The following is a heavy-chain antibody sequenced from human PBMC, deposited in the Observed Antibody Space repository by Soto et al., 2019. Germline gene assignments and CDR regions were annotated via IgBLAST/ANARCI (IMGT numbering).Heavy chain of an antibody. CDR2: IYHSGST. Sequence: QVQLQESGPGLVKPSETLSLTCTVSGGSMSGYYWSWIRQPPGKGLEWIGYIYHSGSTSYNPSLMRRVSLSVGSAKDQYSLNLSSVTAAYTAVYLCAIRLCQIYGVVNSDGFDIWGQGTMVTVSS. D-gene: IGHD3-3*01. J-gene: IGHJ3*02. V-gene: IGHV4-59*08. CDR1: GGSMSGYY. CDR3: AIRLCQIYGVVNSDGFDI.